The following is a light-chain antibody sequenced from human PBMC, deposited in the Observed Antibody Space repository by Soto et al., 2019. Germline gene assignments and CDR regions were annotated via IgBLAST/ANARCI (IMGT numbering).Light chain of an antibody. CDR1: QGISSY. CDR3: QQYYSYPRT. V-gene: IGKV1-8*01. J-gene: IGKJ1*01. CDR2: AAS. Sequence: AIRMTQSPSSFSASTGDRVTITCRASQGISSYLAWYQQKPGKAPKLLIYAASTLQSGVPSRFSGIGSGTDFTLTICCLLSEDVATYYCQQYYSYPRTFGQWTKVESK.